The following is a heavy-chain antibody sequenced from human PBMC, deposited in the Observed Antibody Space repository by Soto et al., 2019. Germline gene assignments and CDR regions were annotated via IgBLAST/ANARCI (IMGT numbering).Heavy chain of an antibody. CDR3: ARGGGYCSGGSCRYDYGMDV. D-gene: IGHD2-15*01. CDR1: GYTFTSYD. J-gene: IGHJ6*02. V-gene: IGHV1-8*01. CDR2: MNPNSGNT. Sequence: QVQLVQSGAEVKKPGASVKVSCKASGYTFTSYDINWVRQATGQGLEWMGWMNPNSGNTGYAQKLQGRGTMTRNTSISTAYMERSSRRAEDTAVYYCARGGGYCSGGSCRYDYGMDVWGQGTTVTVSS.